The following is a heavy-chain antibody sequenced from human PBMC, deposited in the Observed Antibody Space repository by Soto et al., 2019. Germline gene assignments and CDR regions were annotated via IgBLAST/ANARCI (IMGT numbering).Heavy chain of an antibody. J-gene: IGHJ6*02. Sequence: QVQLVQSGAEVKKPGSSVTVSGKASGGTFSSYAISWVRQAPGQGLEWMGGIISIFGTANYAQKFQGRVTITADESTSTAYMELSSLRSEDTAVYYCARHPGGRGYYDGMDVWGQGTTVTFSS. D-gene: IGHD2-15*01. CDR2: IISIFGTA. CDR1: GGTFSSYA. CDR3: ARHPGGRGYYDGMDV. V-gene: IGHV1-69*12.